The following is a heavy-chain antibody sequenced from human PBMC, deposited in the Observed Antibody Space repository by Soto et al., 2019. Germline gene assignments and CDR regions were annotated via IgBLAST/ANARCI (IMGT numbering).Heavy chain of an antibody. Sequence: GGSLRRSCAASGFTFSSKYMSWVRQAPGKGLEWVSLIQSGGPTYYADSVKGRFTISRDTSENTLHLQMDSLRAEDTAVYYCARDDVLCDGGRCYGVPLDVWGKGTKVTV. J-gene: IGHJ6*03. CDR2: IQSGGPT. D-gene: IGHD2-15*01. CDR3: ARDDVLCDGGRCYGVPLDV. V-gene: IGHV3-66*01. CDR1: GFTFSSKY.